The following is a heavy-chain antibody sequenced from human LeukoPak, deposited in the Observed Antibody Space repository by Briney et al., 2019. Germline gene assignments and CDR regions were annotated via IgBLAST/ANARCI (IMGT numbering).Heavy chain of an antibody. CDR3: AELGITMIGGV. V-gene: IGHV3-48*03. Sequence: GGSLRLSCAASGFTFSSYEMNWVRQAQGKGLEWVSYISSSGSTIYYADSVKGRFTISRDNAKKSLYLQMNSLRAEDTAVYYCAELGITMIGGVWGKGTTVTISS. CDR1: GFTFSSYE. CDR2: ISSSGSTI. D-gene: IGHD3-10*02. J-gene: IGHJ6*04.